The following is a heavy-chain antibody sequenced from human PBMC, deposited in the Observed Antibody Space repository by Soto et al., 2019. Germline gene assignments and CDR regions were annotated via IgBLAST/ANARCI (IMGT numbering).Heavy chain of an antibody. D-gene: IGHD6-13*01. CDR2: IGTAGDT. CDR1: GFTFSSYD. Sequence: GGPLRLSCAVSGFTFSSYDMHWVRQATGKGLELVSAIGTAGDTYYPGSVKGRFTISRENAKNSLYLQMNSLRAGDTAVYYCARAVGAAGVLDYWGQGTLVTVSS. V-gene: IGHV3-13*01. CDR3: ARAVGAAGVLDY. J-gene: IGHJ4*02.